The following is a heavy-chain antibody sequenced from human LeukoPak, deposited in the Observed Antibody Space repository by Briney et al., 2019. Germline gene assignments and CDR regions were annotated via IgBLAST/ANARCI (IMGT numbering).Heavy chain of an antibody. CDR2: IGSSSSYI. J-gene: IGHJ6*03. CDR3: ARDEGGSYHYYYYYYMDV. D-gene: IGHD1-26*01. Sequence: GGSLRLSCAASGFTFSSYSMNWVRQAPGKGLEWVSSIGSSSSYIYYADSVKGRFTISRDNAKNSLYLQMNSLRAEDTAVYYCARDEGGSYHYYYYYYMDVWGKGTTVTVSS. CDR1: GFTFSSYS. V-gene: IGHV3-21*01.